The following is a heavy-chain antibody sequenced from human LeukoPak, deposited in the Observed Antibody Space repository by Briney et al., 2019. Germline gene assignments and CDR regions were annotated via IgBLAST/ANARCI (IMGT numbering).Heavy chain of an antibody. Sequence: SETLSLTCTVSGGSISSGGYYWSWIRQHPGKGLEWIGYIYYSGSTYYNPSLKSRVTISVDTSRKQFSLRLSSVTAADTAVFYCATTTHSGSHDYWGQGILVTVSS. V-gene: IGHV4-31*03. D-gene: IGHD1-26*01. CDR3: ATTTHSGSHDY. J-gene: IGHJ4*02. CDR1: GGSISSGGYY. CDR2: IYYSGST.